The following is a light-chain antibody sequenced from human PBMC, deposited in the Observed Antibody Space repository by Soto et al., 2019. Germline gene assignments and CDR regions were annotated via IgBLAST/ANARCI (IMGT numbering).Light chain of an antibody. CDR2: GAS. CDR3: QQYDVWPALT. Sequence: EKALAQSPVTLSLSPGERATLSCRASQSVSSNLAWYQQRPGQAPRLLIYGASTRASGVPDRFSGSGSGTEFIFTISSLQSEDSAVYYCQQYDVWPALTFGGGTKVDIK. V-gene: IGKV3-15*01. CDR1: QSVSSN. J-gene: IGKJ4*01.